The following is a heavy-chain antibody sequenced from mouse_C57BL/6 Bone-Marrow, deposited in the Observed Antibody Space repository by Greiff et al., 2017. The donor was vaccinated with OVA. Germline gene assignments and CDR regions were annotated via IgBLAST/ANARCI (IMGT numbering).Heavy chain of an antibody. CDR1: GYSITSGYY. D-gene: IGHD4-1*01. CDR2: ISYDGSN. Sequence: EVQLQESGPGLVKPSQSLSLTCSVTGYSITSGYYWNWIRQFPGNKLEWMGYISYDGSNNYNPSLKNRISITRDTSKNQFFLKLNSVTTEDTATYYSARAPLSGVYAMDYWGQGTSVTVSS. V-gene: IGHV3-6*01. J-gene: IGHJ4*01. CDR3: ARAPLSGVYAMDY.